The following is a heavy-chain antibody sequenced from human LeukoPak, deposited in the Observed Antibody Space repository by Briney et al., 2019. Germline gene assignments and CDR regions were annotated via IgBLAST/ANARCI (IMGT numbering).Heavy chain of an antibody. D-gene: IGHD6-19*01. CDR1: GYTFTSYD. CDR3: ARVAVAGIYYYYYNMDV. CDR2: MNPNSGNT. J-gene: IGHJ6*03. Sequence: ASVKVSCKASGYTFTSYDINWVRQATGQGLEWMGWMNPNSGNTGYAQKFQGRVTMTRNTSISTAYMELSSLRSEDTAVYYCARVAVAGIYYYYYNMDVWGKGTTVTVSS. V-gene: IGHV1-8*01.